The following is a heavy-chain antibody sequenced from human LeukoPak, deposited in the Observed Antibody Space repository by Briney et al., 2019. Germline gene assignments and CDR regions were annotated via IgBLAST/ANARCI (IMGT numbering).Heavy chain of an antibody. CDR3: ARDFCSGGSCYGGDYYFDY. V-gene: IGHV4-61*02. D-gene: IGHD2-15*01. Sequence: PSETLSLTCTVSGGSISSSIYYWGWIRQPAGKGLEWIGRIYTSGSTNYNPSLKSRVTMSVDTSKNQFSLKLSSVTAADTAVYYCARDFCSGGSCYGGDYYFDYWGQGTLVTVSS. J-gene: IGHJ4*02. CDR1: GGSISSSIYY. CDR2: IYTSGST.